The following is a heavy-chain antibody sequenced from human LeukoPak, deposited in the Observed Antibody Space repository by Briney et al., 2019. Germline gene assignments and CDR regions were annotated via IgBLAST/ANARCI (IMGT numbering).Heavy chain of an antibody. D-gene: IGHD1-1*01. V-gene: IGHV3-21*01. Sequence: GGSLRLSCAASGFTFSSYSMNWVRQAPGKGLEWVSSISSSSSYIYYADSVKGRFTISRDNSKNTLYLQMNSLRAEDTAVYYCARAGYNYYDYWGQGTLVTVSS. CDR3: ARAGYNYYDY. J-gene: IGHJ4*02. CDR2: ISSSSSYI. CDR1: GFTFSSYS.